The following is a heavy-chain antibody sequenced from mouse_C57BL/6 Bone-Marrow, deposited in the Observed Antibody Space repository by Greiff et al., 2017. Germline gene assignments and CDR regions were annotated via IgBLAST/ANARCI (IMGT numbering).Heavy chain of an antibody. CDR3: ANIGQYYGRRVQDY. J-gene: IGHJ2*01. V-gene: IGHV1-26*01. CDR1: GYTFTDYY. CDR2: IIPNHGGT. D-gene: IGHD1-1*01. Sequence: VQLKQSGPELVKPGASVKISCKASGYTFTDYYMNWVKQSHGKSLEWIGDIIPNHGGTSYNQKFKGKATLTVDKSSSTAYMELRSLTSEDSAVYYCANIGQYYGRRVQDYWGQGTTPTVSS.